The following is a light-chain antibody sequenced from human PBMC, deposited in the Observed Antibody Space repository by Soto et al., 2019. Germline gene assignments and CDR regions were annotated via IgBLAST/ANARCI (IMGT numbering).Light chain of an antibody. Sequence: FTPSPGTLSFFPGEIATLSCRASESVSRNLAWYQQKPGQAPRLLIYDASTRATGIPDRFSGGGSGTEFTLTISSLQSEDCAVYYCQQYDDWPSFGQGTNVDI. CDR3: QQYDDWPS. CDR1: ESVSRN. CDR2: DAS. J-gene: IGKJ1*01. V-gene: IGKV3-15*01.